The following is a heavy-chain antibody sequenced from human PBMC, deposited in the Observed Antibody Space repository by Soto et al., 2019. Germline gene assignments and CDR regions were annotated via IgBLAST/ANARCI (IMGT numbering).Heavy chain of an antibody. CDR1: GGSISSGNYY. V-gene: IGHV4-30-4*01. CDR2: IYYSGST. Sequence: QVQLQESGPGLVKPSQTLSLTCTVSGGSISSGNYYWSWIRQPPGKGLEWIGYIYYSGSTYYNPSLNSRVTISVDTSKNQSSLKLSSVTAADTAVYYCARVNTQGTCDYWGQGTLVTVSS. CDR3: ARVNTQGTCDY. J-gene: IGHJ4*02. D-gene: IGHD1-1*01.